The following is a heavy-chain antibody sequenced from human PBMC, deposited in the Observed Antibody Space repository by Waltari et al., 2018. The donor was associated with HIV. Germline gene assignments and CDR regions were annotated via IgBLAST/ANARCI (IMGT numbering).Heavy chain of an antibody. CDR3: TSGGVGSTEDFYYGMDV. CDR1: GGSISRRNYY. D-gene: IGHD3-16*01. Sequence: QLHLQQSGPGLVNPSETLSLSCTVSGGSISRRNYYWGWIRQPPGMGLEWIGSIYYSGRPYYNPSLKRRSTVSVDTSRNQFSLKLYSVTAADTAVYYCTSGGVGSTEDFYYGMDVWGQGTTVTVSS. J-gene: IGHJ6*02. CDR2: IYYSGRP. V-gene: IGHV4-39*01.